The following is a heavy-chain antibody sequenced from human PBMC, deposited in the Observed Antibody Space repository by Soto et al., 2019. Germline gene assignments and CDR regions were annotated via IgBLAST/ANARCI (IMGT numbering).Heavy chain of an antibody. J-gene: IGHJ1*01. D-gene: IGHD5-18*01. CDR2: TSYDGNNK. V-gene: IGHV3-30*03. Sequence: QVQLVESGGGVVQPGRSLRLSCEAPRFIFISYGMHWVRQAPGKGLEWLAVTSYDGNNKYYGDSVKGRFTISRDNSKNTLYLQMNSLRPEDTAVYYCASTVDTTMVTWALGNWGQGTLVTVSS. CDR1: RFIFISYG. CDR3: ASTVDTTMVTWALGN.